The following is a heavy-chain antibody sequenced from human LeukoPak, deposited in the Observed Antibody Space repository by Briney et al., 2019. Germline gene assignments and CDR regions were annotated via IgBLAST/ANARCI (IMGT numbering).Heavy chain of an antibody. J-gene: IGHJ6*02. V-gene: IGHV3-30-3*01. D-gene: IGHD3-9*01. Sequence: PGRSLRLSCAASGFTFSSYAMHWVRQAPGKGLEWVAVISYDGSNKYYADSVKGRFTISRDNAKNSLYLQMNSLRAEDTAVYYCARDFPPEVDDILTGYYGDYYYYGMDVWGQGTTVTVSS. CDR1: GFTFSSYA. CDR3: ARDFPPEVDDILTGYYGDYYYYGMDV. CDR2: ISYDGSNK.